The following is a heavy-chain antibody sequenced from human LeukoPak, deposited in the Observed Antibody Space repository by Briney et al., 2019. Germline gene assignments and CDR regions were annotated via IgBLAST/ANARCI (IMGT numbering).Heavy chain of an antibody. D-gene: IGHD3-3*01. CDR3: AHSLRKYDSRREYYYYMDV. Sequence: KRSGPTLVKPTQTLTLTCTFSGFSLSTTGVGVVWIRQPPGKALEWLALIYWNDDKRYSPSLKSRLTITKDTSKNQVVLTMTNMDPVDTATYYCAHSLRKYDSRREYYYYMDVWGKGTTVTISS. J-gene: IGHJ6*03. CDR1: GFSLSTTGVG. V-gene: IGHV2-5*01. CDR2: IYWNDDK.